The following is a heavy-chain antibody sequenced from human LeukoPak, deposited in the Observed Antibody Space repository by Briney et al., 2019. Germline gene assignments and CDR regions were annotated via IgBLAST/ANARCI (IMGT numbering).Heavy chain of an antibody. CDR1: GYTFTGYY. D-gene: IGHD6-13*01. CDR2: INPNSGGT. CDR3: ARGGPDSTNDAFDI. J-gene: IGHJ3*02. Sequence: GASVKVSCKASGYTFTGYYMHWVRQAPGQGLEWMGWINPNSGGTNYAQKFQGWVTMTRDTFISTAYMELSRLRSDDTAVYYCARGGPDSTNDAFDIWGQGTMVTVSS. V-gene: IGHV1-2*04.